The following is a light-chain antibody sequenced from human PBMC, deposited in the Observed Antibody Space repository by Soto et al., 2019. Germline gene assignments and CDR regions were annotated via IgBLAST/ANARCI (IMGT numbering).Light chain of an antibody. CDR1: SSAVGSYNL. J-gene: IGLJ1*01. CDR3: CSYAASSTYV. V-gene: IGLV2-23*02. Sequence: QSALTQPASVSGSLGQSITISCTGTSSAVGSYNLVSWYQQHPGKAPKLMIYDVTKRPSGVSDRFSGSRSGNTASLTISGLQAEDESDYYCCSYAASSTYVFGSGT. CDR2: DVT.